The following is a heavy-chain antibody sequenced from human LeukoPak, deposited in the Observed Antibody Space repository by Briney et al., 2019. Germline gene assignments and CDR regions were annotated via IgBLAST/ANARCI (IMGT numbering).Heavy chain of an antibody. CDR2: ISYTEST. V-gene: IGHV4-59*08. CDR3: ARHTSGYYYDSSGKGNWFDP. Sequence: SETLSLTCAVSGGSISNYYWSWIRQPPGKGLEWIGYISYTESTNYHPSLKSRVTISLDTSKNQFSLKLSSVTAADTAVYYCARHTSGYYYDSSGKGNWFDPWGQGTLVTVSS. D-gene: IGHD3-22*01. CDR1: GGSISNYY. J-gene: IGHJ5*02.